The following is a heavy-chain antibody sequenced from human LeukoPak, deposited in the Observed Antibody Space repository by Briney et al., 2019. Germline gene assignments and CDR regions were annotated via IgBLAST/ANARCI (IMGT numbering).Heavy chain of an antibody. CDR3: ARSRDNYFDY. V-gene: IGHV3-48*03. CDR1: GFTFSFYE. CDR2: ISSSGRTI. D-gene: IGHD5-24*01. Sequence: QTGGSLRLSCAASGFTFSFYEMNWVRQAPGKGLEWLSYISSSGRTIRDADSVRGRFTISRDNAKNSLYLQMNSLRAEDTAVYYCARSRDNYFDYWGQGTLVTVSS. J-gene: IGHJ4*02.